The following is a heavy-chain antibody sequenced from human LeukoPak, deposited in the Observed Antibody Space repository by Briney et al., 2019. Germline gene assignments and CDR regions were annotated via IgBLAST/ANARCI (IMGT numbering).Heavy chain of an antibody. J-gene: IGHJ4*02. Sequence: ASVKVSCKTSRGTFSSYAISWVRQAPGQGLEWMGWISAYNGHTNYAQNLQGRVTMTRDMSTSTVYMELSSLRSEDTAVYYCARTGYSSSWDPQYYFDYWGQGTLDTVSS. CDR2: ISAYNGHT. CDR3: ARTGYSSSWDPQYYFDY. V-gene: IGHV1-18*01. D-gene: IGHD6-13*01. CDR1: RGTFSSYA.